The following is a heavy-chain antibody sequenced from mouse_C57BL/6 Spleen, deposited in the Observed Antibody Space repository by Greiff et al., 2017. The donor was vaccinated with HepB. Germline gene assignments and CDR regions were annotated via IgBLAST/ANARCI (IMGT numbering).Heavy chain of an antibody. Sequence: QVQLLQPGAELVKPGASVKMSCKASGYTFTSYWITWVKQRPGQGLEWIGDIYPGSGSTNYNEKFKSKATLTVDTSSSTAYMQLSSLTSEDSAVYYCARRTSYYSNPAWFAYWGQGTLVTVSA. D-gene: IGHD2-5*01. V-gene: IGHV1-55*01. CDR2: IYPGSGST. CDR3: ARRTSYYSNPAWFAY. CDR1: GYTFTSYW. J-gene: IGHJ3*01.